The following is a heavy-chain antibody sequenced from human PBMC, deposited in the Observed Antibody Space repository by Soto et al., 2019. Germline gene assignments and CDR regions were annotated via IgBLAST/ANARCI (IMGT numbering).Heavy chain of an antibody. J-gene: IGHJ2*01. D-gene: IGHD3-10*01. CDR1: GGSFSGYY. CDR3: ARGRGDGYNQHWYFDL. Sequence: QVHLQQWGAGLLKPSETLSLTCAVYGGSFSGYYWSWIRQPPGKGLEWIGEINHSGSTNYNPSLNRRVSISVGASNNQCSLRLSSVTAADTARYYCARGRGDGYNQHWYFDLCGRATLDTVSS. CDR2: INHSGST. V-gene: IGHV4-34*01.